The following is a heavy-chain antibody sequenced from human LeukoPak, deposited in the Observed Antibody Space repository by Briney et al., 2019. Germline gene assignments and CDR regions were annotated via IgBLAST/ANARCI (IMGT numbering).Heavy chain of an antibody. J-gene: IGHJ5*02. CDR3: ARGGVGPTTNWFDP. CDR2: IYYSGTT. V-gene: IGHV4-39*07. CDR1: GGSISSSSYY. D-gene: IGHD1-26*01. Sequence: SESLSLTCTVSGGSISSSSYYWGWIRQPPGKGLEWIASIYYSGTTYYNPSLKSRVTISVDTSKNQFSLKLSSVTAADTAVYYCARGGVGPTTNWFDPWGQGTLVTVSS.